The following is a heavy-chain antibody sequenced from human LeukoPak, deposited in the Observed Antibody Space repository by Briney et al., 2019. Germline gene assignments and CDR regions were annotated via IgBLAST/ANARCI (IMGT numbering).Heavy chain of an antibody. V-gene: IGHV4-59*01. Sequence: SETLSLTRTVSGGSISSYYWSWIRQPPGKGLEWIGYIYYSGSTNYNPSLKSRVTISVDTSKNQFSLKLSSVTAADTAVYYCARVDTIFGVVSLFDYWGQGTLVTVSS. CDR3: ARVDTIFGVVSLFDY. CDR1: GGSISSYY. CDR2: IYYSGST. J-gene: IGHJ4*02. D-gene: IGHD3-3*01.